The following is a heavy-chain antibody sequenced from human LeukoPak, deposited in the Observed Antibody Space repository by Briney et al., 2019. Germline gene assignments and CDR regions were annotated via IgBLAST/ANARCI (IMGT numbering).Heavy chain of an antibody. CDR3: ARGSGSYYKSPFDY. CDR1: GGSFSGYY. Sequence: SETLSLTCAVYGGSFSGYYWSWIRQPPGKGLEWIGEINHSGSTNYNPSLKSRVTISVDTSKNQFSLKLSSVTAADTAVYYCARGSGSYYKSPFDYWGQGTLVTVSS. V-gene: IGHV4-34*01. CDR2: INHSGST. D-gene: IGHD3-10*01. J-gene: IGHJ4*02.